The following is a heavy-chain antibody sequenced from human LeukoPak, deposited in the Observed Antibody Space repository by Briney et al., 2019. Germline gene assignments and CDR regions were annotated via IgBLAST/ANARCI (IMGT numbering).Heavy chain of an antibody. Sequence: SVNVSCKASGYTFTSYAISWVRQAPGQGLEWMGGIIPIFGTANYAQKFQGRVTITADESTSTAYMELSSLRSEDTAVYYCAREHCSSTSCYTHAYNWFDPWGQGTLVTVSS. V-gene: IGHV1-69*13. D-gene: IGHD2-2*02. CDR3: AREHCSSTSCYTHAYNWFDP. CDR1: GYTFTSYA. J-gene: IGHJ5*02. CDR2: IIPIFGTA.